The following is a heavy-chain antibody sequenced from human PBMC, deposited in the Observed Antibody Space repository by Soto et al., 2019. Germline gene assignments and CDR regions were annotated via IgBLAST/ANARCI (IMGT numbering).Heavy chain of an antibody. CDR2: IRSKAYGGTT. CDR1: GFTFSDYT. D-gene: IGHD5-12*01. J-gene: IGHJ4*02. V-gene: IGHV3-49*03. CDR3: TRDGRYSGYPPPAF. Sequence: GGSLRLSCTASGFTFSDYTMSCFRQTPGKGLEWVGFIRSKAYGGTTEHAASVKGRFPISRDDSKSIAYLQMNSLKAEDTAVYHCTRDGRYSGYPPPAFWGQGTLVTVSS.